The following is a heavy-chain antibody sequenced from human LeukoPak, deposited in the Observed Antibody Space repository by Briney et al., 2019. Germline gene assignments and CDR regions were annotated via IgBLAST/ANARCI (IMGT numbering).Heavy chain of an antibody. J-gene: IGHJ4*02. CDR2: IKSKTDSGTT. CDR3: TTEGVLTGDGEMDY. CDR1: GITFKNAW. D-gene: IGHD7-27*01. V-gene: IGHV3-15*01. Sequence: GGSLRLSCAASGITFKNAWMSWVRQAPGKGPEWVGRIKSKTDSGTTDYAAPVKGRFTISRDDSKNTLYLQMNSLKTEDTAVYYCTTEGVLTGDGEMDYWGQGTLVTVSS.